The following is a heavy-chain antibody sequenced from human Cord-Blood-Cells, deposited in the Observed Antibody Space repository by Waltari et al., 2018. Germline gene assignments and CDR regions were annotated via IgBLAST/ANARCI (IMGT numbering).Heavy chain of an antibody. J-gene: IGHJ3*02. D-gene: IGHD2-8*01. CDR2: ISAYNGNT. Sequence: QLVHSGAEVKKPGASLRVPCKASGYAFTSYGISSGRQAPGQGLEWMGWISAYNGNTNYAQTRQCRVTMTTDTATSTAYTELRNLRSHDAAVYDWARDDPLLMSNGDAFDIWGQGTMVTVSS. CDR3: ARDDPLLMSNGDAFDI. V-gene: IGHV1-18*01. CDR1: GYAFTSYG.